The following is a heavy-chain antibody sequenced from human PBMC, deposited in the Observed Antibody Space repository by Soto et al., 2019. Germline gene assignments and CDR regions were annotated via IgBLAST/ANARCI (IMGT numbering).Heavy chain of an antibody. CDR2: IYHSGST. D-gene: IGHD3-22*01. CDR3: ARVAITMIVVVITRPDAFDI. J-gene: IGHJ3*02. V-gene: IGHV4-38-2*01. Sequence: SETLSLTCAVSGYSISSGYYWGGIRQPPGKGLEWIGSIYHSGSTYYNPSLKSRVTISVDTSKNQFSLKLSSVTAADTAVYYCARVAITMIVVVITRPDAFDIWGQGTMVTVSS. CDR1: GYSISSGYY.